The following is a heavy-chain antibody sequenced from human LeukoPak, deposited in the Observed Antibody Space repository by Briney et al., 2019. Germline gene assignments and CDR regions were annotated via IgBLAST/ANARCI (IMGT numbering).Heavy chain of an antibody. CDR1: GGSFSAYY. D-gene: IGHD5-12*01. Sequence: PSETLSLTCGVSGGSFSAYYWSWIRQPPGKGLELIGEINHSGRTNYNPSLKSRVTISVDTSKNQFSLKLSSVTAADTAVYYCARGRRYKLLRGGWFDPWGQGTLVTVSS. J-gene: IGHJ5*02. CDR3: ARGRRYKLLRGGWFDP. CDR2: INHSGRT. V-gene: IGHV4-34*01.